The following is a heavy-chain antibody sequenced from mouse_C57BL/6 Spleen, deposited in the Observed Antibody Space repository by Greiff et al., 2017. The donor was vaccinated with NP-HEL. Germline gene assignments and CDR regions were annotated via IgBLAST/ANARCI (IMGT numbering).Heavy chain of an antibody. CDR3: ARPEGNSRYFDG. Sequence: VQLQQSGAELVKPGASVKISCKASGYAFSSYWMNWVKQRPGKGLERIGQIYPGDGDTNYNGKFKGKATLTADKSSSTAYMQPSSLTPEDSAVYFCARPEGNSRYFDGWGTGTTVTVSS. CDR2: IYPGDGDT. J-gene: IGHJ1*03. CDR1: GYAFSSYW. V-gene: IGHV1-80*01.